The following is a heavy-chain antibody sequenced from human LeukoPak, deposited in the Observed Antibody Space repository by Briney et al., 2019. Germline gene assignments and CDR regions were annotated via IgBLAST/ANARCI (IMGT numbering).Heavy chain of an antibody. J-gene: IGHJ4*02. V-gene: IGHV3-23*01. CDR1: GFTFRSYA. Sequence: PGGSLRLSCAASGFTFRSYAVSWVRQAPGRGLECVSTISDTGGRTYYADSVKGRFTISRDNSKNTLYLQMNSLRAEDTAVYYCARVSKGNYFDYWGQGTLVTASS. CDR3: ARVSKGNYFDY. CDR2: ISDTGGRT.